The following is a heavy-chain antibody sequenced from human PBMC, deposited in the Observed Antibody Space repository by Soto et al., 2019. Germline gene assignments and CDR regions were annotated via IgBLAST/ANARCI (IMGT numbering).Heavy chain of an antibody. V-gene: IGHV3-30-3*01. J-gene: IGHJ4*02. Sequence: QVQLVESGGGVVQPGRSLRLSCAASGFTFSSYAMHWVRQAPCKGLEWVAVISYDGSNKYYADSVKGRFTISRDNSKNTLYLQMNSLRAEDTAVYYCASDHYDSSGYYYAFDYWGQGTLVTVSS. D-gene: IGHD3-22*01. CDR3: ASDHYDSSGYYYAFDY. CDR2: ISYDGSNK. CDR1: GFTFSSYA.